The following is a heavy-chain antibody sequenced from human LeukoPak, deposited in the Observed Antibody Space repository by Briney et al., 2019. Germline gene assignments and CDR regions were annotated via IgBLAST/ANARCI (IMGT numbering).Heavy chain of an antibody. CDR2: INPNSGGT. V-gene: IGHV1-2*02. CDR3: ARVYYGSSGYYFDAFDI. Sequence: ASVKVSCKASGYTFTGYFMHWVRQAPGQGLEWMGWINPNSGGTNYAQKFQGRVTMTRDTSISTAYMELSRLRSDDTAVYYCARVYYGSSGYYFDAFDIWGQGTMVTVSS. J-gene: IGHJ3*02. CDR1: GYTFTGYF. D-gene: IGHD3-22*01.